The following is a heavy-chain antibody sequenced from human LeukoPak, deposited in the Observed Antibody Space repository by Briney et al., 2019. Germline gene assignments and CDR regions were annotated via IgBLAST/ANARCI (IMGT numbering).Heavy chain of an antibody. Sequence: SETLSLTLTVSGSSINSYYCTWVRPPPGKGLEWIGNIYYSGTTDYNPSLQSRVTISVDTSKNQFSLKLSSVTAADTAVYYCAREPFDIWGQGTMVTVSS. V-gene: IGHV4-59*01. CDR3: AREPFDI. CDR2: IYYSGTT. J-gene: IGHJ3*02. CDR1: GSSINSYY.